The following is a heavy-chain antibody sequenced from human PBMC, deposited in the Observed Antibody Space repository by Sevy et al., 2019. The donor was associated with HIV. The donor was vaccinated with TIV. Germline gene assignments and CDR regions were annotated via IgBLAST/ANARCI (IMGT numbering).Heavy chain of an antibody. CDR3: AAGVGASDFDY. J-gene: IGHJ4*02. D-gene: IGHD1-26*01. CDR2: IKSKTDGATR. CDR1: GFTFSKAW. V-gene: IGHV3-15*01. Sequence: GGSLRLSCVASGFTFSKAWMSWVRQALGKGLEWVGRIKSKTDGATRDLAAPVKGRIIISRDDSKNTRYLQISNLKIEDTGVYFCAAGVGASDFDYWGQGTLVTVSS.